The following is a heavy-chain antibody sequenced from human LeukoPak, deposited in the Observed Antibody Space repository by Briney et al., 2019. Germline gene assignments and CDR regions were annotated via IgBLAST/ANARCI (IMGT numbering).Heavy chain of an antibody. Sequence: GESLKISCKGSGYRFTSYWIGWVRQMPGKGLEWMGIIYPGDSDTRYSPSFQGQVSTSADKSISTAYLQWSSLKASDTAKYYCARHDNDFWSGTLYGMDVWGQGTTVAVSS. V-gene: IGHV5-51*01. CDR3: ARHDNDFWSGTLYGMDV. D-gene: IGHD3-3*01. CDR1: GYRFTSYW. J-gene: IGHJ6*02. CDR2: IYPGDSDT.